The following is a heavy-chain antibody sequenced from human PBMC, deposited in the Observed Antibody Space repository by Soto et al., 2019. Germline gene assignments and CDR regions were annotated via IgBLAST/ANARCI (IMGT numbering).Heavy chain of an antibody. J-gene: IGHJ4*02. CDR1: GFTFSSYW. CDR3: ARVGCTNGVCYIWGYYFDY. CDR2: IKQDGSEK. D-gene: IGHD2-8*01. V-gene: IGHV3-7*01. Sequence: EVQLVESGGGLVQPGGSLRLSCAASGFTFSSYWMSWVRQAPGKGLEWVANIKQDGSEKYYVDSVKGRFTISRDNAKNSLYLQMNSLRAEDTAVYYCARVGCTNGVCYIWGYYFDYWGQGTLVTVSS.